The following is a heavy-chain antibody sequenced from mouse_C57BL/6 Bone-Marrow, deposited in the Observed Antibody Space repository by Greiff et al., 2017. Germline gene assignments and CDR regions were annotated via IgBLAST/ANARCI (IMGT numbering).Heavy chain of an antibody. CDR3: ARRGSSYPYYYAMDY. V-gene: IGHV1-77*01. J-gene: IGHJ4*01. D-gene: IGHD1-1*01. Sequence: VQLQQSGAELVKPGASVKISCKASGYTFTDYYINWVKQRPGQGLEWIGKIGPGSGSTYYNEKFKGKATLTADKSSSTAYLQLSSLTSEDSAVYFCARRGSSYPYYYAMDYWGQGTSVTVSS. CDR1: GYTFTDYY. CDR2: IGPGSGST.